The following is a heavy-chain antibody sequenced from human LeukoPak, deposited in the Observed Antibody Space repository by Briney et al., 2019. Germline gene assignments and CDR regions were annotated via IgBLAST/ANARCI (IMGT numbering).Heavy chain of an antibody. CDR1: GFTFSSYW. J-gene: IGHJ3*02. V-gene: IGHV3-74*01. Sequence: GGSLRLSCAASGFTFSSYWMHWVRQAPGKGLVWVSRINSDGSSTNYADSVKGRFTISRDNAKNTLYLQMNSLRAEDTAVYYCASSSLAYCGGDCLGFDIWGQGTMVTVSS. CDR2: INSDGSST. D-gene: IGHD2-21*02. CDR3: ASSSLAYCGGDCLGFDI.